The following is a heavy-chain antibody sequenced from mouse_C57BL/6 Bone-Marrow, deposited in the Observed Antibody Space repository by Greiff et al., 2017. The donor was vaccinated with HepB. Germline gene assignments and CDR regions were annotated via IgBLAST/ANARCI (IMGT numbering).Heavy chain of an antibody. D-gene: IGHD2-3*01. V-gene: IGHV10-1*01. CDR3: VRGGGGYYVWYFDY. CDR1: GFSFNTYA. CDR2: IRSKSNNYAT. Sequence: EVKLVESGGGLVQPKGSLKLSCAASGFSFNTYAMNWVRQAPGKGLEWVARIRSKSNNYATYYADSVKDRFTISRDDSESMLYLQMNNLKTEDTAMYYCVRGGGGYYVWYFDYWGQGTTLTVSS. J-gene: IGHJ2*01.